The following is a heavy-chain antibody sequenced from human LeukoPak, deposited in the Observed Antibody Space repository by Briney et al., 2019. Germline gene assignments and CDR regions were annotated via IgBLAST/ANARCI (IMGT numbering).Heavy chain of an antibody. J-gene: IGHJ4*02. CDR1: GFIFSNYW. V-gene: IGHV3-74*03. CDR3: ARAVVPAAVPYF. Sequence: GGSLRLSCAGSGFIFSNYWMHWVRQAPGKGLVWVARNNPDGSSTAYADSVKGRFTLSRDNARKTLFLQMNSLRVDDTAVYYCARAVVPAAVPYFWGQGTLVTVSP. D-gene: IGHD2-15*01. CDR2: NNPDGSST.